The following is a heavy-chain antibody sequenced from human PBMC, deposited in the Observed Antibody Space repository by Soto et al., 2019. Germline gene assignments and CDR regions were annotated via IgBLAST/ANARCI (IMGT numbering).Heavy chain of an antibody. CDR3: ARGTVGTNTTTLDS. V-gene: IGHV3-30-3*01. Sequence: QVQLVESGGGVVQPGRSLRLSCAASGFTFSSYAMHCVRQAPGKGLEWVAVISSDGSNKYYVDSVKGRFTISRDNSKNTLYLQMNSLRAEDTAVYYCARGTVGTNTTTLDSWGQGTLVTVSS. J-gene: IGHJ4*02. D-gene: IGHD1-26*01. CDR2: ISSDGSNK. CDR1: GFTFSSYA.